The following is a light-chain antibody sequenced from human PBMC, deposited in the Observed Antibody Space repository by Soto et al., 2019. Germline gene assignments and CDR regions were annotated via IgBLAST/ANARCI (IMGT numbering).Light chain of an antibody. V-gene: IGKV3-15*01. Sequence: EIVMTQSPATLSVSPGESASLSCRASQSVGSKLAWYQHKPGQAPRLLIYDAYTRATGFAARFSGSGSGTEFTLTISSLQPEDFTVYYCQQYNNWPPFTFGPGTKVDI. J-gene: IGKJ3*01. CDR1: QSVGSK. CDR3: QQYNNWPPFT. CDR2: DAY.